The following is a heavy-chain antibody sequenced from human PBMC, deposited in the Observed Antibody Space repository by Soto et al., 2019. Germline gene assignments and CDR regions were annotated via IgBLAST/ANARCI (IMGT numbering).Heavy chain of an antibody. CDR3: AKDLRVAAPGDAFDI. Sequence: EVQLLESGGGLVQPGGSLRLSCAASGFILSNYAMTWVRQAPGKGLEWVSAISGSDGSTYYADSVKGRFTISRDNSKNTLYLQMNSLRAEDTAVYYCAKDLRVAAPGDAFDIWGQGTMVTVSS. D-gene: IGHD6-19*01. J-gene: IGHJ3*02. CDR2: ISGSDGST. V-gene: IGHV3-23*01. CDR1: GFILSNYA.